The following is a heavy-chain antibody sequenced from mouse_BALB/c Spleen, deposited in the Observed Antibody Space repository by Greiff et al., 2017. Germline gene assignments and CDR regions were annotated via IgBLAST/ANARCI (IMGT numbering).Heavy chain of an antibody. V-gene: IGHV2-4-1*01. CDR3: ARNVGGSTMITTGAWFAY. D-gene: IGHD2-4*01. CDR2: IWSGGST. J-gene: IGHJ3*01. CDR1: GFSLTSYG. Sequence: VQLQQSGPGLVQPSQSLSITCTVSGFSLTSYGVHWVRQSPGKGLEWLGVIWSGGSTDYNAAFISRLSISKDNSKSQVFFKMNSLQADDTAIYYCARNVGGSTMITTGAWFAYWGQGTLVTVSA.